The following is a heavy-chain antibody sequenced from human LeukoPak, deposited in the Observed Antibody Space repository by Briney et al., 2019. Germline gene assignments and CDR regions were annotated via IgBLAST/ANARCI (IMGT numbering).Heavy chain of an antibody. Sequence: GGSLRLSCAASGFTFSSYWMSWVRQAPGKGLEWVANIKQDGSEKYYVDSVKGRFTISRDNAKNSLYLQMNSLRAEDTAVYYCARSVAGFYYYYYYYYMDVWGKGTTVTVSS. CDR3: ARSVAGFYYYYYYYYMDV. CDR1: GFTFSSYW. V-gene: IGHV3-7*01. CDR2: IKQDGSEK. J-gene: IGHJ6*03. D-gene: IGHD2/OR15-2a*01.